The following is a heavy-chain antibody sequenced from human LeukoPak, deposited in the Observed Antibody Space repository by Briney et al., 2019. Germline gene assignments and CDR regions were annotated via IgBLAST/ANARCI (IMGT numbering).Heavy chain of an antibody. V-gene: IGHV5-51*01. CDR3: ARHPDSSSWYEGDL. D-gene: IGHD6-13*01. Sequence: GESLQISCRGSGSSFTSYWIGCVRQVPGKGLEWMGIIYPGDSDTRYSPSLRGQVTISADKSISTAYLQWSSLKASDTAMYYCARHPDSSSWYEGDLWGRGTLVTVSS. CDR1: GSSFTSYW. CDR2: IYPGDSDT. J-gene: IGHJ2*01.